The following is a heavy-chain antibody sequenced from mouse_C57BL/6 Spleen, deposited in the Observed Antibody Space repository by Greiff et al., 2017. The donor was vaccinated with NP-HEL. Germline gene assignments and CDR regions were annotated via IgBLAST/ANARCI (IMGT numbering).Heavy chain of an antibody. CDR3: ARNRPLYYYGSSYEYFDV. V-gene: IGHV2-2*01. J-gene: IGHJ1*03. Sequence: QVQLQQSGPGLVQPSQSLSITCTVSGFSLTSYGVHWVRQSPGKGLEWLGVIWSGGSTDYNAAFISRLSISKDNSKSQVFFKMNSLQADDTAIYYCARNRPLYYYGSSYEYFDVWGTGTTVTVSS. D-gene: IGHD1-1*01. CDR1: GFSLTSYG. CDR2: IWSGGST.